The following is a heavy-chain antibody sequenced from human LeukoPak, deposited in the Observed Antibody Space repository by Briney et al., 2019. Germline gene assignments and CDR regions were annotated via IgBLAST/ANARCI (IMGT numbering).Heavy chain of an antibody. CDR2: IFPSGGEI. V-gene: IGHV3-23*01. CDR3: AKDGKTRNWNYYQAKAVD. CDR1: GFTFSDYV. D-gene: IGHD1-7*01. Sequence: SGGSLRLSCAASGFTFSDYVMIWVRQAPGKGLEWVSSIFPSGGEIHYADSVRGRFTISRDNSKSTLSLQMNSLRAEDTAVYYCAKDGKTRNWNYYQAKAVDWGQGTLVTVSS. J-gene: IGHJ4*02.